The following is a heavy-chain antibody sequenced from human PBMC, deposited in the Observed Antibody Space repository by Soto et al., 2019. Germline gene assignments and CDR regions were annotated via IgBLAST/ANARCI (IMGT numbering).Heavy chain of an antibody. D-gene: IGHD1-7*01. CDR3: VRRVSGNYDY. J-gene: IGHJ4*02. V-gene: IGHV3-64*01. CDR2: ISSNGGTT. CDR1: GFTFSSYD. Sequence: EVQLAESGGGMVQPGGSLRLSCVASGFTFSSYDMHWVRQAPGKGLEYVSSISSNGGTTYYGNSVKGRFTISRDNSKHTMYLQMGSLRAEDMAAYYRVRRVSGNYDYWGQGTLVTVSS.